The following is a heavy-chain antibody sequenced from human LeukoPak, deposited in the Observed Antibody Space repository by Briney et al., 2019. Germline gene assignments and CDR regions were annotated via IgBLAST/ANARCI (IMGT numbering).Heavy chain of an antibody. CDR2: ISSSSSYI. V-gene: IGHV3-21*01. CDR1: GFTFSSYS. Sequence: PGGSLRLSCAASGFTFSSYSMNWVRQAPGKGLEWVSSISSSSSYIYYVDSVKGRFTISRDNAKNSLYLQMNSLRAEDTAVYYCARVRVVATIYDAFDIWGQGTMVTVSS. J-gene: IGHJ3*02. CDR3: ARVRVVATIYDAFDI. D-gene: IGHD5-12*01.